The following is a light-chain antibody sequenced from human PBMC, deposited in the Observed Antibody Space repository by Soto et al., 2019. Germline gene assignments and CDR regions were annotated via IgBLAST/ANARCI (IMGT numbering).Light chain of an antibody. V-gene: IGKV3-15*01. CDR3: QQYNNWPLYT. Sequence: EIVMTQSPDTLSLSPGERATLSCRASQSVSGKLAWYQHRPGQAPRLLIYDASIRATGIPARFSGSASGTVFTLNISSLQSEDFAVYYCQQYNNWPLYTFGQGTKLEIK. CDR2: DAS. CDR1: QSVSGK. J-gene: IGKJ2*01.